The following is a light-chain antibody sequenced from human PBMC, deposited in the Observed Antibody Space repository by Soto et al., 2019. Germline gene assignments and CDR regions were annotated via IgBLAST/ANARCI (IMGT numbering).Light chain of an antibody. CDR1: SSDVGGYNY. Sequence: QSALTQPPSASGSPGQSVTISCTGTSSDVGGYNYVSWYQQHPGEAPKLMIYEVTKLPSGVPDRFSGSKSGNTASLAVSGLEPEDEADYSCSSYAGSNNLVFGGVTKLTVL. V-gene: IGLV2-8*01. CDR2: EVT. CDR3: SSYAGSNNLV. J-gene: IGLJ2*01.